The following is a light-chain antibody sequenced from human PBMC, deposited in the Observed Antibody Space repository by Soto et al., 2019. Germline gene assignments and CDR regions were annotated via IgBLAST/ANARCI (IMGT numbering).Light chain of an antibody. CDR1: TSDVGAYNY. V-gene: IGLV2-14*01. CDR3: SSKTSSSSPFV. Sequence: QSALTQPASVSGSPGQSITISCTGSTSDVGAYNYVSWYKHHPGQAPQLMIYEVSNRPSGVSNRFSGSKSGNTAFLTISGLQADDEGDYYCSSKTSSSSPFVFGTGTKLTVL. J-gene: IGLJ1*01. CDR2: EVS.